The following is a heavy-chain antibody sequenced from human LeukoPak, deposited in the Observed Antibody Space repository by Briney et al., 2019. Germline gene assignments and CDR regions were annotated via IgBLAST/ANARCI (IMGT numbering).Heavy chain of an antibody. CDR2: INSNGGGT. CDR3: AKGKLTAAGLDY. D-gene: IGHD6-13*01. J-gene: IGHJ4*02. Sequence: ASVKVSCKASGYTFTGYYMHWVRQAPGQGLEWMGWINSNGGGTNYAQNFQGRVTMTRDTSISTVYMELISLRSDDTAVYYCAKGKLTAAGLDYWGQGTLVTVSS. CDR1: GYTFTGYY. V-gene: IGHV1-2*02.